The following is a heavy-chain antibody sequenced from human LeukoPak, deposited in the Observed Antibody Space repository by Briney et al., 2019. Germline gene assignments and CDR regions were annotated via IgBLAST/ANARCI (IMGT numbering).Heavy chain of an antibody. Sequence: SETLSLTCAVYGGSFSGYYWGWIRQPPGKGLEGIGSIYYSGSTYYNPSLKSRVTISVDTSKNQFSLKLSSVTAADTAVYFCARGRVSSSTWYSTYYYYFYMDVWGKGTTVTVSS. CDR3: ARGRVSSSTWYSTYYYYFYMDV. CDR1: GGSFSGYY. V-gene: IGHV4-34*01. CDR2: IYYSGST. J-gene: IGHJ6*03. D-gene: IGHD1-1*01.